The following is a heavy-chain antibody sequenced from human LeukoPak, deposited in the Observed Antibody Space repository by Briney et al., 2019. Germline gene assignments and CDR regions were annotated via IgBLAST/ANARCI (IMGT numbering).Heavy chain of an antibody. V-gene: IGHV3-11*04. CDR1: GFTFSDYY. CDR3: ARCRDYYDSSGYYTRREAFDI. Sequence: GGPLRLSCAAPGFTFSDYYISWFGQAPGKGLEGVSYISSSGSTIYYADSVKGRFTISRDNAKNSLYLQMNSLKAEDTAVYYCARCRDYYDSSGYYTRREAFDIWGQGTMVTVSS. J-gene: IGHJ3*02. CDR2: ISSSGSTI. D-gene: IGHD3-22*01.